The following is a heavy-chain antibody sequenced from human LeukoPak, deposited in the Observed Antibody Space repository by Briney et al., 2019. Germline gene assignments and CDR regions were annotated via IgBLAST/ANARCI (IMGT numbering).Heavy chain of an antibody. CDR3: ARDATMVRGVKYYYYYYGMDV. CDR2: ISAYDGNT. Sequence: ASVKVSCKASGYTFTSYGISWVRQAPGQGLEWMGWISAYDGNTNYAQKLQGRVTMTTDTSTSTAYMDLRSLRSDDTAVYYCARDATMVRGVKYYYYYYGMDVWGQGTTVTVSS. D-gene: IGHD3-10*01. CDR1: GYTFTSYG. J-gene: IGHJ6*02. V-gene: IGHV1-18*01.